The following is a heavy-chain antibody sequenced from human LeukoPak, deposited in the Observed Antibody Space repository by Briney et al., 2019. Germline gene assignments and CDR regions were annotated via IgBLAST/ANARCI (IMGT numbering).Heavy chain of an antibody. Sequence: PSETLSLTCSVSGGSISSFYWSWLRHPAGKGLEWVGHTYTSGSTNDNPSIKRRITISVDSSNNYSPKMLTSMTAATTAEYYAARRQLLSHYYYYLDVWVKGTTVTISS. D-gene: IGHD2-2*01. CDR1: GGSISSFY. CDR3: ARRQLLSHYYYYLDV. CDR2: TYTSGST. J-gene: IGHJ6*03. V-gene: IGHV4-4*07.